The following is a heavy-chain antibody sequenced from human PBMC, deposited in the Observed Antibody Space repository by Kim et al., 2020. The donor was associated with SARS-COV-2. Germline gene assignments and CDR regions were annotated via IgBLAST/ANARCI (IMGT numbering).Heavy chain of an antibody. J-gene: IGHJ4*02. V-gene: IGHV3-66*01. CDR3: ARDASGPGY. Sequence: GGTYYADSVKGRFTISRDNSKNTLYLQMNSLRADDTAVYYCARDASGPGYWGQGTLVTVSS. D-gene: IGHD2-15*01. CDR2: GGT.